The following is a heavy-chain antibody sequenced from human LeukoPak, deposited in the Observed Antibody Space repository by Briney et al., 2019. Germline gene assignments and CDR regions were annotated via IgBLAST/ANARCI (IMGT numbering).Heavy chain of an antibody. CDR2: IIYSGDST. J-gene: IGHJ4*02. V-gene: IGHV3-23*01. Sequence: QPGGFLRLSCAASGITFSNYAMSLVRPTPGEGVDLVSGIIYSGDSTYYAGDVKGRFTISRDNSKNTVYLQMNSLSAEDTAIFYCAKDVARFSHYFDYWGQGSLVTVSS. D-gene: IGHD3-3*01. CDR1: GITFSNYA. CDR3: AKDVARFSHYFDY.